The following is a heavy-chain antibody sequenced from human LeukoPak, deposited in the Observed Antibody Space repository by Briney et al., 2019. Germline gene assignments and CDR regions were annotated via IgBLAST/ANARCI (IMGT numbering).Heavy chain of an antibody. J-gene: IGHJ4*02. CDR1: GGSISSYY. CDR2: IYYSGST. V-gene: IGHV4-59*01. CDR3: ARDPGGYYFDY. D-gene: IGHD3-10*01. Sequence: ASETLSLTCTVSGGSISSYYWSCIRQPPGKGLEWIGYIYYSGSTNYNPSLKSRVTISVDTSKNQFSLKLSSVTAAATAVYYCARDPGGYYFDYWGQGTLVTVSS.